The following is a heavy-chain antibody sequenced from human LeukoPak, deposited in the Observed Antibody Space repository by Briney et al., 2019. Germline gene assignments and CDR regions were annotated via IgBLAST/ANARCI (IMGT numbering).Heavy chain of an antibody. V-gene: IGHV4-39*01. CDR2: IYYSGST. Sequence: SGTLSLTCTVSGGSISSSSYYWGWIRQPPGEGLEWIGSIYYSGSTYYNPSLKSRVTISVDTSKNQFSLKLSSVTAADTAAYYCARYIVVVVAATLASWFDPWGQGTLVTVSS. D-gene: IGHD2-15*01. CDR3: ARYIVVVVAATLASWFDP. J-gene: IGHJ5*02. CDR1: GGSISSSSYY.